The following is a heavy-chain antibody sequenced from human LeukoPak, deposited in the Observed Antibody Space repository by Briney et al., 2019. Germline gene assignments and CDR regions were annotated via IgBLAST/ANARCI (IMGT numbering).Heavy chain of an antibody. J-gene: IGHJ4*02. CDR1: GFTFSSYW. V-gene: IGHV3-7*03. CDR3: ARAWIELWSHDY. D-gene: IGHD5-18*01. Sequence: PGGSLRLSCAASGFTFSSYWMSWVRQAPGKGLEWVANIRKDGSDKYYVDSVKGRFTISKDNAKSSLYLQMNSLRAEDTAVYYCARAWIELWSHDYWGQGTLVTVSS. CDR2: IRKDGSDK.